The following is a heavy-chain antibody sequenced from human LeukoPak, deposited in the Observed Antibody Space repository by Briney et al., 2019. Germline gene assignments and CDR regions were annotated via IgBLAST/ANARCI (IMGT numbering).Heavy chain of an antibody. J-gene: IGHJ3*02. D-gene: IGHD1-14*01. CDR2: ITTAGDT. CDR1: GFTFRSYD. Sequence: PGGSLRLSCAASGFTFRSYDMHWVRQATGKGLEWVSAITTAGDTYYPDSVKGRFTISRENAKNSFYLQMNSLRAGDTAVYYCARVGNHFAFDIWGQGTMVTVSS. V-gene: IGHV3-13*01. CDR3: ARVGNHFAFDI.